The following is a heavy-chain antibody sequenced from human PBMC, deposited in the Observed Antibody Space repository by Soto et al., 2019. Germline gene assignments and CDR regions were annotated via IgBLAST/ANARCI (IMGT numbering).Heavy chain of an antibody. Sequence: QVQLVQSGAEVMNPGSSVKVSCKASGGTFSSYAISWVRQAPGQGLEWMGGLIPIFGTATYAQKFQCRVRITADKSTSTAYTELTSLIAENTAVYFCARIQGCTVADRYFGYWGQGTRVTVSS. CDR3: ARIQGCTVADRYFGY. D-gene: IGHD2-15*01. J-gene: IGHJ4*02. V-gene: IGHV1-69*06. CDR1: GGTFSSYA. CDR2: LIPIFGTA.